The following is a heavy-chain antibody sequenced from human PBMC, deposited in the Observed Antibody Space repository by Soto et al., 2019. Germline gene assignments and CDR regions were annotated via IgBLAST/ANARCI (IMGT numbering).Heavy chain of an antibody. CDR1: GASFSSGDYY. D-gene: IGHD5-18*01. Sequence: PSETLSLTCTVSGASFSSGDYYWSWIRQPPGKGLEWIANIFFIGNTHYNPSLRSRVTISIDTSKNQFSLKLISVTAADTAKYFCAREGNLGRWIQPLDFWGQGTLVTVSS. V-gene: IGHV4-61*08. CDR2: IFFIGNT. CDR3: AREGNLGRWIQPLDF. J-gene: IGHJ4*02.